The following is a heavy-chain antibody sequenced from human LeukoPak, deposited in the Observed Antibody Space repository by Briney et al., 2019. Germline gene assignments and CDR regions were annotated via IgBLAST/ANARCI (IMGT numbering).Heavy chain of an antibody. V-gene: IGHV1-46*01. CDR2: INPSGGST. CDR1: GYTFTSYY. J-gene: IGHJ3*02. Sequence: GASVKVSCKASGYTFTSYYMHWVRQAPGQGLEWMGIINPSGGSTGYAQKFQGRVTMTRDMSTSTVYMELSSLRSEDTAVYYCARDLFRVIVAAASGDAFDIWGQGTMVTVSS. D-gene: IGHD5-12*01. CDR3: ARDLFRVIVAAASGDAFDI.